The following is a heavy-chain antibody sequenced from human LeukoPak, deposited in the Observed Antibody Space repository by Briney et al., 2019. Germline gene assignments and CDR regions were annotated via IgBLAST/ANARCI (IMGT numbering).Heavy chain of an antibody. V-gene: IGHV1-18*01. D-gene: IGHD3-10*01. CDR1: GYTFTSYG. CDR2: ISAYNVDA. Sequence: ASVKVSCKASGYTFTSYGISWVRQDPVHVFELMGCISAYNVDANYAQKLQGRVTMTTDTSTSTAYMELRSLRSDDTAVYYCARIGYTAWFGELFSGGSLGYWGQGTLVTVSS. J-gene: IGHJ4*02. CDR3: ARIGYTAWFGELFSGGSLGY.